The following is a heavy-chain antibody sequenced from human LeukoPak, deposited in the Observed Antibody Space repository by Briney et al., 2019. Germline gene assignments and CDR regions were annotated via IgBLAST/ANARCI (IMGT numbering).Heavy chain of an antibody. Sequence: SVKVSCKASGGTFSSYAISWVRQAPGQGLEWMGRIIPILGIANYAQKFQGRVTITADKSTSTAYMELSSLRPEDTAVYYCAREFPVRTPFDYWGQGTLVTVSS. CDR3: AREFPVRTPFDY. J-gene: IGHJ4*02. CDR2: IIPILGIA. D-gene: IGHD2-2*01. V-gene: IGHV1-69*04. CDR1: GGTFSSYA.